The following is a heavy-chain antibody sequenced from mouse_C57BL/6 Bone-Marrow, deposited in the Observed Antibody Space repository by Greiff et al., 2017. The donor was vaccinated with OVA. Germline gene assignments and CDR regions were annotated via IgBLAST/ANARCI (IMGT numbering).Heavy chain of an antibody. J-gene: IGHJ2*01. Sequence: QVQLKQSGAELVRPGTSVKVSCKASGYAFTNYLIEWVKQRPGQGLEWIGVINPGSGGTNYNEKFKGKATLTADKSSSTAYMQLSRLTSEDSAVYFCSRHEERGLDYWGQGTTLTVSS. D-gene: IGHD3-3*01. CDR2: INPGSGGT. V-gene: IGHV1-54*01. CDR3: SRHEERGLDY. CDR1: GYAFTNYL.